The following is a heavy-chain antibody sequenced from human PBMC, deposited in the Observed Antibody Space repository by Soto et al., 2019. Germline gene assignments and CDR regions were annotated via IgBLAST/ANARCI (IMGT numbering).Heavy chain of an antibody. CDR2: VGGKVNGYAT. D-gene: IGHD3-3*01. CDR3: RCYDFFGGFDY. J-gene: IGHJ4*02. V-gene: IGHV3-73*01. CDR1: GFTFSGST. Sequence: LRLSCAASGFTFSGSTIHWVRQASGKGLEWVGRVGGKVNGYATAYAASLKGRFTISRDDSQNTAHLQINGLKTDDTAVYYCRCYDFFGGFDYWGQGSLVTVSS.